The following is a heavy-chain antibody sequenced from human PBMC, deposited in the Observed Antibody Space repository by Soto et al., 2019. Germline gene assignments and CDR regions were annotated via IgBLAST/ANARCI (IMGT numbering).Heavy chain of an antibody. CDR1: GGSISSSSYY. V-gene: IGHV4-39*01. CDR2: IYYSGST. D-gene: IGHD4-17*01. J-gene: IGHJ4*02. CDR3: ARLPIGMTTVSYFDY. Sequence: SSETLSLTCTVSGGSISSSSYYWGWIRQPPGKGLEWIGSIYYSGSTYYNPSLKSRVTISVDTSKNQFSLKLSSVTAADTAVYYCARLPIGMTTVSYFDYWGQGTLVTVSS.